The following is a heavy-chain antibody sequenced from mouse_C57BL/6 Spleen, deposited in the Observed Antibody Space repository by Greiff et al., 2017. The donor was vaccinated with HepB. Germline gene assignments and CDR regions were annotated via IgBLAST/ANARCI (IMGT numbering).Heavy chain of an antibody. CDR3: ARERLYDYCAMDY. CDR1: GYTFTSYW. D-gene: IGHD2-3*01. Sequence: VQLQQSGTELVKPGASVKLSCKASGYTFTSYWMHWVQQTPGQGLEWIGNINPSNGGTNYNEKFKSKATLTVDKSTSTAYIQLSSLTSEDSAVYDCARERLYDYCAMDYWGQGTSVTVSS. V-gene: IGHV1-53*01. CDR2: INPSNGGT. J-gene: IGHJ4*01.